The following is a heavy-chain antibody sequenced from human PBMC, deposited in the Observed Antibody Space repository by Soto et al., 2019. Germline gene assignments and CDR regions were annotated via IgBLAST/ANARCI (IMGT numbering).Heavy chain of an antibody. Sequence: EVQLVESGGGLVQPGGSLRLSCAASGFIVSSNYMSWVRQAPGKGLEWVSVIYSGGSTYYADSVKGRFTISRDNSKTTLCLKLNSLRVEDTAVYYCARDRHGGGYYYGMDVWGQGTTVTVSS. CDR2: IYSGGST. J-gene: IGHJ6*02. CDR3: ARDRHGGGYYYGMDV. V-gene: IGHV3-66*01. D-gene: IGHD3-16*01. CDR1: GFIVSSNY.